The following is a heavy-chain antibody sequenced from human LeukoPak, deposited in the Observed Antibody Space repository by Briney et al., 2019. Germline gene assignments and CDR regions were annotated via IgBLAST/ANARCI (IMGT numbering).Heavy chain of an antibody. J-gene: IGHJ3*02. CDR1: GGSISSYY. CDR2: IYYSGST. D-gene: IGHD6-19*01. Sequence: SETLSLTCTVSGGSISSYYWSWIRQPPGKGLEWIGYIYYSGSTNYNPSLKSRVTISVDTSKNQFSLKLSSVTAADTAVYYCARSVFPGIGVAGRLDAFDIWGQGTMVTVSS. V-gene: IGHV4-59*08. CDR3: ARSVFPGIGVAGRLDAFDI.